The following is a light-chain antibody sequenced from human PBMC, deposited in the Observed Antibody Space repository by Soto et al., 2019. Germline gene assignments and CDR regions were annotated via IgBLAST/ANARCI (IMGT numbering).Light chain of an antibody. J-gene: IGKJ1*01. CDR2: DAS. V-gene: IGKV3-11*01. CDR3: QQRSNWPPWT. CDR1: QSVSSY. Sequence: EIVLTKSPATLSLYPGERATLSCMASQSVSSYLAWYRQKPGQAPRLLIYDASNRATGIPARFSGSGSGTDFTLTISSLEPEDFAVYYCQQRSNWPPWTFGQGTKVDIK.